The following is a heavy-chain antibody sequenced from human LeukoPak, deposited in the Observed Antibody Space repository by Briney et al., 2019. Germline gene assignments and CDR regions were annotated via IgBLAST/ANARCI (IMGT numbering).Heavy chain of an antibody. J-gene: IGHJ4*02. CDR1: GYTFTSYG. V-gene: IGHV1-18*01. Sequence: GASVKVSCKASGYTFTSYGISWVRQAPGQGLEWMGWISAYNGNTNYAQKLQGRVTMTRDTSTSTVYMELSSLRSEDTAVYYCARGWGRITMIAPRGPFDYWGQGTLVTVSS. CDR2: ISAYNGNT. D-gene: IGHD3-22*01. CDR3: ARGWGRITMIAPRGPFDY.